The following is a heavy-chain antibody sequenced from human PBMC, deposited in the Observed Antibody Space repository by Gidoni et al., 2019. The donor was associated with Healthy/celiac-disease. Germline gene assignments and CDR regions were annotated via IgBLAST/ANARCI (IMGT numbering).Heavy chain of an antibody. CDR3: ANALGYSYGGPYYGMTS. Sequence: EVQLLESGGGLVQPGGSLRLSCAASGFPFSSYAMSWVRQAPGKGLEWVSAISGSGGSTYYADSVKGRFTISRDNSKNTLYLQMNSLRAEDTAVYYCANALGYSYGGPYYGMTSGAKGPRSPSP. V-gene: IGHV3-23*01. CDR2: ISGSGGST. D-gene: IGHD5-18*01. J-gene: IGHJ6*02. CDR1: GFPFSSYA.